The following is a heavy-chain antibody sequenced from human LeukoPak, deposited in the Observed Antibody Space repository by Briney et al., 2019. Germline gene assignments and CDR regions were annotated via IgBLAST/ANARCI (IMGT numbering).Heavy chain of an antibody. Sequence: SETLSLTCTVSGGSISSSSYYWGWIRQPPGKGLEWIGYIYYSGSTNYNPSLKSRVTISVDTSKNQFSLKLSSVTAADTAVHYCARAVYSYGHWDYYYYMDVWGKGTTVTVSS. CDR2: IYYSGST. CDR1: GGSISSSSYY. D-gene: IGHD5-18*01. CDR3: ARAVYSYGHWDYYYYMDV. J-gene: IGHJ6*03. V-gene: IGHV4-61*05.